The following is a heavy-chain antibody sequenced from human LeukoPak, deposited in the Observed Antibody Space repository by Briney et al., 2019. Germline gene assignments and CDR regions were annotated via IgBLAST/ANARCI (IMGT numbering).Heavy chain of an antibody. CDR3: ARVTMVRGVYSFDY. D-gene: IGHD3-10*01. CDR1: GYTFTSYD. V-gene: IGHV1-8*01. CDR2: MNPNSGNT. J-gene: IGHJ4*02. Sequence: GASVKVSCKASGYTFTSYDINWVRQATGQGLEWMGWMNPNSGNTGYAQRFQGRVTMTRNTSISTAYMELSSLRSEDTAVYYCARVTMVRGVYSFDYWGQGTLVTVSS.